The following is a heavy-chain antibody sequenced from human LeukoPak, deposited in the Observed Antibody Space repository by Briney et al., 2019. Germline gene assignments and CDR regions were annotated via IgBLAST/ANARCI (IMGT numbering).Heavy chain of an antibody. Sequence: SETLSLTCTVSGGSISSYYWSWIRQPPGKGLEWIGYIHHSGSTNYNPSLKSRVTISVNTSKNQFSLKLSSVTAADTAVYYCAGRYNWNDEGWFDPWGQGTLVTVSS. CDR1: GGSISSYY. CDR3: AGRYNWNDEGWFDP. J-gene: IGHJ5*02. CDR2: IHHSGST. V-gene: IGHV4-59*01. D-gene: IGHD1-1*01.